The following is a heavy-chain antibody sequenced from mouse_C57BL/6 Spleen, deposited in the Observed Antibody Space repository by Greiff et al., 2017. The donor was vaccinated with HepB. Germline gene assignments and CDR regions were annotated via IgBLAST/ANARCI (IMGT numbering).Heavy chain of an antibody. Sequence: EVQLQQSGPELVKPGASVKISCKASGYTFTDYYMNWVKQSHGKSLEWIGDINPNNGGTSYNQKFKGKATLTVDKSSSTAYMELRSLTSEDSAVYYCARWEWDVEFDYWGQGTTLTVSS. CDR3: ARWEWDVEFDY. V-gene: IGHV1-26*01. J-gene: IGHJ2*01. CDR2: INPNNGGT. D-gene: IGHD4-1*01. CDR1: GYTFTDYY.